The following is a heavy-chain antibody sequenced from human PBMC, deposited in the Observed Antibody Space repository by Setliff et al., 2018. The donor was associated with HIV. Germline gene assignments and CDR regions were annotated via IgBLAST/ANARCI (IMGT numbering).Heavy chain of an antibody. Sequence: SVKVSCKASGGTFSSYTINWVRQAPGQGLEWMGGIIPIFGTANYAQKFQGRVTITTGESTSTAYMELSSLRSEDTALYYCARTREMVRGVITPAFDYWGLGTLVTVSS. V-gene: IGHV1-69*05. D-gene: IGHD3-10*01. CDR2: IIPIFGTA. J-gene: IGHJ4*02. CDR1: GGTFSSYT. CDR3: ARTREMVRGVITPAFDY.